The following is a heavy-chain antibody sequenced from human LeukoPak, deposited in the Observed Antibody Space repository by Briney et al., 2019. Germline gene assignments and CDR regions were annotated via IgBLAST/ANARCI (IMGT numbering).Heavy chain of an antibody. D-gene: IGHD6-19*01. CDR1: GDTFTGYD. CDR3: ARGHSSGWYGECDY. CDR2: SNPNSGGT. Sequence: ASVKLSCKASGDTFTGYDIHWVRQAPGQGREWMGLSNPNSGGTNYAQKFQSRDTMTRDTSISTAYMELSRLRSDDTAVYYCARGHSSGWYGECDYWGQGTLVTVSS. J-gene: IGHJ4*02. V-gene: IGHV1-2*02.